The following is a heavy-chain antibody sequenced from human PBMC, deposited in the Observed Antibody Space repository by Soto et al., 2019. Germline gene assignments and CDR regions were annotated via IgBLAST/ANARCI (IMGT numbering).Heavy chain of an antibody. CDR3: ARERNMIPFLPPEYWFAP. CDR1: GGSISSGGYY. CDR2: IYYSGST. Sequence: SETLSLTCTVSGGSISSGGYYWSWISKHPGKGLEWIGYIYYSGSTYYNPSLKSRVTISVDTSKNQFSLKLSSVTAADTAVYYCARERNMIPFLPPEYWFAPWAQGTLVPVSS. D-gene: IGHD3-16*01. V-gene: IGHV4-31*03. J-gene: IGHJ5*02.